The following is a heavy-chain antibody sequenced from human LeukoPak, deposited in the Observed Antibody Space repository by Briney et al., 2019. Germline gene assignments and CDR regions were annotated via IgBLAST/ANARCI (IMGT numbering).Heavy chain of an antibody. Sequence: ASVKVSCKASGYFFSGYHVHWVRQAPGQGLDWMGRIYIDSGDTNYAQKFQGRVTMTRDTSISTAYMELSSLTSDDTAVYYCAGLESTMEGRIDPWGQGTPVTVSS. CDR2: IYIDSGDT. D-gene: IGHD3-10*01. V-gene: IGHV1-2*02. CDR1: GYFFSGYH. CDR3: AGLESTMEGRIDP. J-gene: IGHJ5*02.